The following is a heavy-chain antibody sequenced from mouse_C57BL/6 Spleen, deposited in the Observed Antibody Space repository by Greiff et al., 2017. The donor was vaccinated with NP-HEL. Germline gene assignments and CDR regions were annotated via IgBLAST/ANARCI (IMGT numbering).Heavy chain of an antibody. Sequence: QVQLQQSGAELVRPGASVKLSCKASGYTFTDYYINWVKQRPGQGLEWIARIYPGSGNTYYNEKFKGKATLTAEKSSSTAYMQLSSRTSEDSAVYFCARESNYWGYWGQGTTLTVSS. CDR1: GYTFTDYY. CDR3: ARESNYWGY. D-gene: IGHD5-1*01. CDR2: IYPGSGNT. V-gene: IGHV1-76*01. J-gene: IGHJ2*01.